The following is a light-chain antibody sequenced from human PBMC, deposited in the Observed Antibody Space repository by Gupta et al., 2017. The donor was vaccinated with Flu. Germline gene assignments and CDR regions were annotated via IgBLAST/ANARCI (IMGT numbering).Light chain of an antibody. V-gene: IGLV2-14*01. CDR2: EVS. CDR3: SSYTSSSTSRV. Sequence: QSALTQPASVSGSPGQSITISCTGTSSDVGGYNYVSWYQQQPGKAPKLMIYEVSNRPSGVSNRFSGSKSGNTASLTISGLQAEDEADYYCSSYTSSSTSRVFGGGTKLTVL. J-gene: IGLJ3*02. CDR1: SSDVGGYNY.